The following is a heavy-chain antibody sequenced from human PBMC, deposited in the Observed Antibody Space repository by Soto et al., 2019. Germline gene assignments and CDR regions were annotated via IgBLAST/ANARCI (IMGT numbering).Heavy chain of an antibody. D-gene: IGHD3-10*01. Sequence: GGSLRLSCADSVFTFSDYKMIWVRQAPGKGLEWVSYISNSGSPIYYADSVKGRFTISRDNAKTSLYLQMNSLRDEDTAVYYCAAGHWYFDLWGRGTLVTVSS. CDR3: AAGHWYFDL. CDR1: VFTFSDYK. CDR2: ISNSGSPI. J-gene: IGHJ2*01. V-gene: IGHV3-48*02.